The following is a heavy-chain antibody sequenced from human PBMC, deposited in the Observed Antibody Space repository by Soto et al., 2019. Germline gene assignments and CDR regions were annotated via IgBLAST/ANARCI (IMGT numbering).Heavy chain of an antibody. CDR1: GFSLSTSGVG. CDR2: IYWDDDK. CDR3: GHMDTTVTRR. D-gene: IGHD4-17*01. Sequence: QITLKESGPTLVKPTQTLTLTCTFSGFSLSTSGVGVGWIRQPPGKALEWLALIYWDDDKGYSPSLKSRLTIPKDTSKSQVVLTMTNMDPVDTATYYCGHMDTTVTRRWGQGILVTVSS. J-gene: IGHJ4*02. V-gene: IGHV2-5*02.